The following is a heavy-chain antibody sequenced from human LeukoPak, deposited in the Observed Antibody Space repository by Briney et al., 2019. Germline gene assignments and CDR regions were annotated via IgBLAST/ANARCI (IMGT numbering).Heavy chain of an antibody. CDR3: AKDGSGWLDY. D-gene: IGHD6-19*01. CDR2: IWYDGSNK. CDR1: GFTFSSYG. J-gene: IGHJ4*02. Sequence: GRSLRLSCAASGFTFSSYGMHWVRQAPGKGLEWVAVIWYDGSNKYYADSAKGRFTISRDNSKNTLYLQMNSLRAEDTAVYYCAKDGSGWLDYWGQGTLVTVSS. V-gene: IGHV3-33*06.